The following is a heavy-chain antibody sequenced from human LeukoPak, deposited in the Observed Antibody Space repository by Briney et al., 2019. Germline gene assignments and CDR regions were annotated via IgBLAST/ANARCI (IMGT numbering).Heavy chain of an antibody. V-gene: IGHV4-39*06. D-gene: IGHD5-18*01. J-gene: IGHJ5*02. CDR3: ARRGYTYGWGWFDP. CDR1: GGSISSSSYY. Sequence: SETLSLTCTVSGGSISSSSYYWGWIRQPPGKGLEWIGSIYYSGSTYYNPSLKSRVTISVDTSKNQFPLKLSSVTAADTAVYYCARRGYTYGWGWFDPWGQGTLVTVSS. CDR2: IYYSGST.